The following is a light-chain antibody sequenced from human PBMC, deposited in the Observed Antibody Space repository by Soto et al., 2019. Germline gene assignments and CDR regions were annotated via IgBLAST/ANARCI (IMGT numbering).Light chain of an antibody. Sequence: EIVMTQSPATLSVSPGERATLSCRASQSVSSNLAWYQQKPGQAPRLLIYGASTRATGIPARFTGSGSGTEFTLTISSLQSEDFAMYYCQQYNNWPPYTLGQGTNLEIK. J-gene: IGKJ2*01. CDR1: QSVSSN. CDR3: QQYNNWPPYT. V-gene: IGKV3-15*01. CDR2: GAS.